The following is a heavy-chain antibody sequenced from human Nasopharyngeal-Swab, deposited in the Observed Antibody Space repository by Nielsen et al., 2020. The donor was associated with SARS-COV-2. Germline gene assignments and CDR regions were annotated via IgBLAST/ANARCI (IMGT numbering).Heavy chain of an antibody. CDR2: ISPIFGTA. CDR3: ARESKKVAGLPNYYYYGMDV. D-gene: IGHD6-19*01. V-gene: IGHV1-69*13. Sequence: SVNVPCKASVGTLSSYSFSRVRQAPPQALEWMGGISPIFGTANYAQKFQGRVTITADASTSTAYMELSSLRSEDTAVYYCARESKKVAGLPNYYYYGMDVWGQGTTVTVSS. J-gene: IGHJ6*02. CDR1: VGTLSSYS.